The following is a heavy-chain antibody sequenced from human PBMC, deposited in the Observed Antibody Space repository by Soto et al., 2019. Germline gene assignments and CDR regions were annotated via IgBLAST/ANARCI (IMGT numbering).Heavy chain of an antibody. Sequence: EVQLVESGGGLIQPGGSLRLSCAASGFTVSSNYMSWVRQAPGKGLEWVSVIYSGGSTYYADSVKGRFTISRDNSKNKLYLQMYSLRAEDTAVYYCARSYYYDSSGLYYFDYWGQGTLVTVSS. CDR3: ARSYYYDSSGLYYFDY. CDR1: GFTVSSNY. D-gene: IGHD3-22*01. V-gene: IGHV3-53*01. CDR2: IYSGGST. J-gene: IGHJ4*02.